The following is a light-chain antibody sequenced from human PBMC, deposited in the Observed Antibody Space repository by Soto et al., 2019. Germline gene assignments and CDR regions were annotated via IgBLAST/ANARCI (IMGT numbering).Light chain of an antibody. CDR3: QQYNNWPLT. Sequence: EIVMTQSPATLSVSPGERATLSCRASQSVSSNLAWYQQKPGQAPRLLIYGASTRATGIPARFSGSGSGTEFTLTISSLQSEDSAVYNCQQYNNWPLTFGGGTKVEIK. J-gene: IGKJ4*01. CDR1: QSVSSN. V-gene: IGKV3-15*01. CDR2: GAS.